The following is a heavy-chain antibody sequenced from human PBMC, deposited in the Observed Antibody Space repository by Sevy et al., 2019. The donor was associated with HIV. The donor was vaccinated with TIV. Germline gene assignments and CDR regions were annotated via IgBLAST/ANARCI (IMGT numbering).Heavy chain of an antibody. D-gene: IGHD3-10*01. CDR3: ARGLYFDFGAY. Sequence: ASVKVSCKTSGYTFNNYGISWVREAPGQGLEWMGWISVYGETNYAQKVQDRLTVTTDKSTATAYMGLRSLRSDDTAVYYCARGLYFDFGAYWGQGTLVTVSS. CDR2: ISVYGET. CDR1: GYTFNNYG. V-gene: IGHV1-18*01. J-gene: IGHJ4*02.